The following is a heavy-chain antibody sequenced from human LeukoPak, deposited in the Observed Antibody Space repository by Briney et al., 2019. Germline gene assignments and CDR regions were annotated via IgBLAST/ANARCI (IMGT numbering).Heavy chain of an antibody. D-gene: IGHD3-22*01. Sequence: GGSLRLSCVASGFTLSNFPMSWVRQAPGRGLEWVATIKHDESEKNYVDSVKGRFTISRDKAKNSLYLQMNSLRAEDTAVYYCARASYYDSSVHYFDYWGQGTQVTVSS. CDR1: GFTLSNFP. CDR3: ARASYYDSSVHYFDY. CDR2: IKHDESEK. J-gene: IGHJ4*02. V-gene: IGHV3-7*01.